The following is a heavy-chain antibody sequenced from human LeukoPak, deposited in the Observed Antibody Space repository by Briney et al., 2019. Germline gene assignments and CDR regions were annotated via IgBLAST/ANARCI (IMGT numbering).Heavy chain of an antibody. V-gene: IGHV1-46*01. J-gene: IGHJ4*02. Sequence: ASVKVSCKASGYTFTSYYMHWVRQTPGQGFGWMGIINPSGGSTSYAQKFQGRVTMTRDTSTSTVYMELSSLRSEDTAVYYCARFSLGDYDFDYWGQGTLVTVSS. CDR1: GYTFTSYY. CDR3: ARFSLGDYDFDY. CDR2: INPSGGST. D-gene: IGHD4-17*01.